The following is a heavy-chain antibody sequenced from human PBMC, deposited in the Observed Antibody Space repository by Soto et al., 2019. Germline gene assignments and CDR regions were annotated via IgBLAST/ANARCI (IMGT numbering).Heavy chain of an antibody. CDR2: IIPILNSP. Sequence: WASVKVSCKASGGTFGSYAITWVRRAPGQGLEWLGGIIPILNSPAYAQKFQARVVITADEITNTAYMELNSPRFDDTAVYYCAREAPYCTSATCPKFYDMDVWGQGTTVTV. CDR3: AREAPYCTSATCPKFYDMDV. V-gene: IGHV1-69*13. J-gene: IGHJ6*02. D-gene: IGHD2-21*01. CDR1: GGTFGSYA.